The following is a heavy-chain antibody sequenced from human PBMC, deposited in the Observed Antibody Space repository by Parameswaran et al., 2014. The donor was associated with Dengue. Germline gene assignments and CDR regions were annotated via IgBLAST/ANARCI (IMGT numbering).Heavy chain of an antibody. J-gene: IGHJ6*03. CDR3: ASSKGPGTTYYYYMDV. D-gene: IGHD1-14*01. CDR2: INPNSGGT. Sequence: WVRQAPGQGLEWMGWINPNSGGTNYAQKFQGRVTMTRDTSISTAYMELSRLRSDDTAVYYCASSKGPGTTYYYYMDVWGKGTTVTVSS. V-gene: IGHV1-2*02.